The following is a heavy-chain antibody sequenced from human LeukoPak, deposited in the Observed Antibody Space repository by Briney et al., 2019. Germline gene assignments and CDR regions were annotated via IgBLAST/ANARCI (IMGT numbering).Heavy chain of an antibody. Sequence: GGSLRLSCAASGLTFSSYTMKWVRQAPGKGLEGVSYISSSSSTIYYGDSVKGRLTISRDNDKNSLYLQMNSLRVEDTAVYYCARGGFGELFSSHYWGQGTLVTVSS. CDR3: ARGGFGELFSSHY. V-gene: IGHV3-48*01. D-gene: IGHD3-10*01. J-gene: IGHJ4*02. CDR1: GLTFSSYT. CDR2: ISSSSSTI.